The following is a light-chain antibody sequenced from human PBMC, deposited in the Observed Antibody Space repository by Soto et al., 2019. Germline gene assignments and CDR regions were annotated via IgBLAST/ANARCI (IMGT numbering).Light chain of an antibody. Sequence: EVVLRQSPATLSLSPGERATLSCRASQHIDNNYLAWYQQKLGQAPRLLIYDASTMAAGIPDKFTGSGSGTDFSLIISRLEADDSEIYYCQRYGIAARFFTFGPGTKLEIK. CDR2: DAS. CDR1: QHIDNNY. J-gene: IGKJ3*01. CDR3: QRYGIAARFFT. V-gene: IGKV3-20*01.